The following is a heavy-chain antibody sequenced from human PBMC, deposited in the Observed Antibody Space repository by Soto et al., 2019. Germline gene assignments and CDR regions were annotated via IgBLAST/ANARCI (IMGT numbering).Heavy chain of an antibody. CDR2: IYYSGST. D-gene: IGHD7-27*01. V-gene: IGHV4-28*01. CDR1: GYSISSSNW. CDR3: AIINPGAGCYYGMDV. J-gene: IGHJ6*02. Sequence: QVQLQASGPGLVKPSDTLSLTCAVSGYSISSSNWWRWIRQPPGKGLEWIGYIYYSGSTYYNPSLKSRVTMSVDPSTTQFALKLSSVTAVDTAVYYCAIINPGAGCYYGMDVWGQGTTVTVS.